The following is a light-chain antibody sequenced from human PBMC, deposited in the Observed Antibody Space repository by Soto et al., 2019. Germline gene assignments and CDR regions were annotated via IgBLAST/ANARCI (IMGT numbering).Light chain of an antibody. CDR2: DVR. Sequence: QSALTQPASVSGSPGQSITISCTGTSSDVGGYNYVSWYQQHPGKAPKLMIYDVRNRPSGVSNRFSGSKSVNTASLTISGLQAEDEADYYCSSYTTDTTYGFGTGTKVTVL. J-gene: IGLJ1*01. CDR1: SSDVGGYNY. CDR3: SSYTTDTTYG. V-gene: IGLV2-14*01.